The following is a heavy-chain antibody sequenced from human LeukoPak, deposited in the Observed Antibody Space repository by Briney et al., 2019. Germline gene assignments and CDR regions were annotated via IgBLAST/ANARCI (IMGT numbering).Heavy chain of an antibody. V-gene: IGHV3-48*01. J-gene: IGHJ3*02. CDR3: ANTYSSGWPSDAFDI. CDR1: GFIFSSYR. Sequence: GGSLRLSCAASGFIFSSYRMNWVRQAPGKGLEWVSSISSRSSTINYEDSVKGRFTISRDNSKNTLYLQMNSLRAEDTAVYYCANTYSSGWPSDAFDIWGQGTMVTVSS. CDR2: ISSRSSTI. D-gene: IGHD6-19*01.